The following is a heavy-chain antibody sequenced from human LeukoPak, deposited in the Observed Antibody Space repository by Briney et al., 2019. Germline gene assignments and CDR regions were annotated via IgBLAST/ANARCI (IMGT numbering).Heavy chain of an antibody. D-gene: IGHD4/OR15-4a*01. J-gene: IGHJ4*02. CDR2: INSDGSST. Sequence: PGGPLSLSRVSTFPPYRSYWLQRVRQPPGKGLVWVSRINSDGSSTSHADSVKGRFTISRDNAKNTLYLQMNSLRTEDTAVFYCGRDDYGPVDHWGQGTLVTVSS. CDR3: GRDDYGPVDH. CDR1: FPPYRSYW. V-gene: IGHV3-74*01.